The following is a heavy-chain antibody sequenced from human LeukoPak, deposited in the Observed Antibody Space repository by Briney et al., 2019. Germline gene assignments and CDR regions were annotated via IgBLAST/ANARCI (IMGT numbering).Heavy chain of an antibody. CDR2: VKQDGSVK. J-gene: IGHJ4*02. CDR1: GFTFSNYW. V-gene: IGHV3-7*01. Sequence: GGSLRLSCAASGFTFSNYWMSWVRQAPEKGLEWVASVKQDGSVKQYMDSMKGRITISRDNAKKSLYLQMNSLRAEDTAVYYCARDRDDGGFEYWGQGTLVTGSS. D-gene: IGHD4-23*01. CDR3: ARDRDDGGFEY.